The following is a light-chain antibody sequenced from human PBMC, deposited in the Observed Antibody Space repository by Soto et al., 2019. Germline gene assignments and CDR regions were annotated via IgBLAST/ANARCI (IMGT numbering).Light chain of an antibody. CDR2: DAS. J-gene: IGKJ5*01. Sequence: EIVLTQSPATLSLSPVERATLSGMASQSVSSYLAWYQQKPGQAPRLLIYDASNRATGIPARFSGSGSGTDFTLTISSLEPEDFAVYYCQQRSNWPPITFGQGTRLEI. CDR3: QQRSNWPPIT. CDR1: QSVSSY. V-gene: IGKV3-11*01.